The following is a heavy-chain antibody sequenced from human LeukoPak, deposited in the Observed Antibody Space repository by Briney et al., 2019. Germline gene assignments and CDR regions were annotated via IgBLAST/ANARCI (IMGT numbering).Heavy chain of an antibody. D-gene: IGHD6-13*01. CDR3: ARVTFIAAAGSFAYYYYMDV. CDR1: GGSFSGYY. J-gene: IGHJ6*03. CDR2: INHSGST. V-gene: IGHV4-34*01. Sequence: PSETLSLTCAVYGGSFSGYYWSWIRQPPGKGLEWIGEINHSGSTNYNPSLKSRVTISVDTSKNQFSLKLSSVTAADTAVYYCARVTFIAAAGSFAYYYYMDVWAKGPRSPSP.